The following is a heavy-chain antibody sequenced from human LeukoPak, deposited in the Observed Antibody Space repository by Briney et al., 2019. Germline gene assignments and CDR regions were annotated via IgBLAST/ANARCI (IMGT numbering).Heavy chain of an antibody. D-gene: IGHD6-19*01. CDR2: IGTAGNT. J-gene: IGHJ4*02. CDR3: ARSKSYSSGWTDFDY. Sequence: GGSLRLSCAASGFTFSSHDMHWVRQPTGKGLEWVSVIGTAGNTYYADSVKGRFTISRENAKNSLYLQMDNLRAGDTAVYYRARSKSYSSGWTDFDYWGQGTLVAVSS. V-gene: IGHV3-13*01. CDR1: GFTFSSHD.